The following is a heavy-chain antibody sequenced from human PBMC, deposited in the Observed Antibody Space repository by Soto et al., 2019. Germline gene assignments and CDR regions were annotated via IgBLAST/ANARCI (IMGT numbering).Heavy chain of an antibody. CDR1: GDSIRGYS. CDR3: ARGLGRYCDL. J-gene: IGHJ2*01. CDR2: FFVTGRI. Sequence: QVELQESGPGLVKPSETLSLTCTVSGDSIRGYSWSWIRQPAGQGLESLGRFFVTGRINYNPSRKSRFTMSLDTSTNQFSLRLTSVTAADTAFYFCARGLGRYCDLWGRGTLVTVSS. V-gene: IGHV4-4*07. D-gene: IGHD3-16*01.